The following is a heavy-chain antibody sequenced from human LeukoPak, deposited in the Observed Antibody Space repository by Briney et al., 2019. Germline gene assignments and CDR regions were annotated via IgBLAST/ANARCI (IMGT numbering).Heavy chain of an antibody. J-gene: IGHJ4*02. CDR1: GFTFSSYW. V-gene: IGHV3-74*03. CDR2: IDTAGDT. CDR3: ARDLNWGFDY. D-gene: IGHD7-27*01. Sequence: GGSLRLSCAASGFTFSSYWMHWVRQAPGKGLVWVSGIDTAGDTKYPDSVKGRFAISRENAKNSLYLQMNSLRVEDTAVYYCARDLNWGFDYWGQGTLVTVSS.